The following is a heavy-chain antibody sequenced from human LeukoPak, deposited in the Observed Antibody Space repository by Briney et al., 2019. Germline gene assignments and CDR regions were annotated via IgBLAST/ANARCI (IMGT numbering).Heavy chain of an antibody. CDR3: ARGLYGSGSDYYFDY. V-gene: IGHV3-30-3*01. J-gene: IGHJ4*02. D-gene: IGHD3-10*01. Sequence: PGRSLRLSCAASGFTFSSYAMHWVRQAPGKGLEWVAVISYDGSNKYYADSVKGRFTISRDNSKNTLYLQMNSLRAEDTAVYYCARGLYGSGSDYYFDYWGQGTLVTVSS. CDR2: ISYDGSNK. CDR1: GFTFSSYA.